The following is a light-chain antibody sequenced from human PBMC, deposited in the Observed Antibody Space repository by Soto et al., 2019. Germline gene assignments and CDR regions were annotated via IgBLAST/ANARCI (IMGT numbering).Light chain of an antibody. CDR3: QQANSFPLT. CDR1: QGISSW. J-gene: IGKJ4*01. Sequence: DIQMTQSPSSVSASVGDRVTITCRASQGISSWLDWYQQKPGKAPNLLIYAASSLQSGVPSRFSGSGSGTEFTLTISSLQTEDFATYYCQQANSFPLTFGGGTKVEIK. CDR2: AAS. V-gene: IGKV1-12*01.